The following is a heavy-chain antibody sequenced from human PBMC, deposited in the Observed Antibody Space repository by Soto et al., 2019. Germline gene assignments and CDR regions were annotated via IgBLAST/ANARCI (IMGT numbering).Heavy chain of an antibody. Sequence: GGSLRLSCAASGFTFSSYGMHWVRQAPGKGLEWVAVISYDGSNKYYADSVKGRFTISRDNSKNTLYLQMNSLRAEDTAVYYCAKDSTDYIWGSYRPPIGNWGQGTLVTVSS. CDR3: AKDSTDYIWGSYRPPIGN. D-gene: IGHD3-16*02. J-gene: IGHJ4*02. V-gene: IGHV3-30*18. CDR2: ISYDGSNK. CDR1: GFTFSSYG.